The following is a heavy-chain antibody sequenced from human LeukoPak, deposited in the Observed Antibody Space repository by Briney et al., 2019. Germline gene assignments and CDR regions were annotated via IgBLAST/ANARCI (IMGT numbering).Heavy chain of an antibody. CDR3: ARNSDPWYFDL. CDR1: GYSISSSNW. V-gene: IGHV4-28*05. CDR2: ISYSGNI. D-gene: IGHD2-21*01. J-gene: IGHJ2*01. Sequence: SETLSLTCAVSGYSISSSNWWGWIRQPPGKGLEWIGYISYSGNIYYNPSLKSRVTMSVDTSKNQFSLKLSSVTAVDTAVYYCARNSDPWYFDLWGRGTLVTVSS.